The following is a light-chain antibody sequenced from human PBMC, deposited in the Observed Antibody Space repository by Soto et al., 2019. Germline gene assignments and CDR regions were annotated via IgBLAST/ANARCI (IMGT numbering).Light chain of an antibody. CDR3: NSYTSSITPCV. CDR2: EVS. Sequence: SALTQPASVSGSPGQLITISCTGTSNDVGAYNFVSWYQQHPGKAPKLLIYEVSNRPSEISDRFSGSKSGNTASLTISGLQTEDEADYYCNSYTSSITPCVFGTGTKVTVL. J-gene: IGLJ1*01. CDR1: SNDVGAYNF. V-gene: IGLV2-14*01.